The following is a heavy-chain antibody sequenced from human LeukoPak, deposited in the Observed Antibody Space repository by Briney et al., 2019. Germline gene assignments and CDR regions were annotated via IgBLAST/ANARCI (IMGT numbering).Heavy chain of an antibody. J-gene: IGHJ3*02. CDR1: VDSVSSGIDY. CDR2: IYYSVTL. V-gene: IGHV4-61*01. D-gene: IGHD4-23*01. CDR3: ARASGGKLHVDI. Sequence: SEPQSLTCTVSVDSVSSGIDYCICVRQPRGDGLEWAGFIYYSVTLNYNPSLPSHVLLTVGQSKNEISLILRSVTAADTAVYYCARASGGKLHVDIWGQGTMVTVST.